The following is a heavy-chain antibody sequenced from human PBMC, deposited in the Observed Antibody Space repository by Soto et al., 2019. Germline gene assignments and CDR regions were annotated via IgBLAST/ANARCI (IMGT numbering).Heavy chain of an antibody. V-gene: IGHV4-39*01. J-gene: IGHJ4*02. CDR2: ICYSGST. D-gene: IGHD3-22*01. CDR1: GGSISSSSYY. CDR3: ARPGDSSGSGDY. Sequence: SETLSLTCTVSGGSISSSSYYWGWIRQPPGKGLEWIGSICYSGSTYYNPSLKSRVTISVDTSKNQFSLRLSSVTAADTAVYYCARPGDSSGSGDYWGQGTLVTVSS.